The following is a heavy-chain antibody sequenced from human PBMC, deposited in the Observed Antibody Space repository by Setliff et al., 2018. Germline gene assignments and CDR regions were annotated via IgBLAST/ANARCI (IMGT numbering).Heavy chain of an antibody. CDR2: ISWNSGIV. CDR3: ARATIFGVAPYYYYYYGMDV. D-gene: IGHD3-3*01. Sequence: GGSLRLSCAASGFTFDDYAMHWVRQAPGKGLEWVSGISWNSGIVAYADSVKGRFTISRDNAKNSLYLQMNSLRAEDTAVYYCARATIFGVAPYYYYYYGMDVWGQGTTVTVSS. V-gene: IGHV3-9*01. CDR1: GFTFDDYA. J-gene: IGHJ6*02.